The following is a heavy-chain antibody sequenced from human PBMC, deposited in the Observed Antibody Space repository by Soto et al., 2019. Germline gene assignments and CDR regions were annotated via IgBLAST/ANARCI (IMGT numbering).Heavy chain of an antibody. CDR1: GGTFSSYA. CDR2: IIPIFGTA. CDR3: ARGRGGYSSGWYWFDP. V-gene: IGHV1-69*06. J-gene: IGHJ5*02. D-gene: IGHD6-19*01. Sequence: QVQLVQSGAEVKKPGSSVKVSCKASGGTFSSYAISWVRQAPGQGLEWMGGIIPIFGTANYAQKFQGRVTFTADKSTSKAYMELGSLRSEDTAVYYGARGRGGYSSGWYWFDPWGQGTLVTVSS.